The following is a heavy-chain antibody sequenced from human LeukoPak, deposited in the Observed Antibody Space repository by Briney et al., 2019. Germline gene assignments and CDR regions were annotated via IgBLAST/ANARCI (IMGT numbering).Heavy chain of an antibody. D-gene: IGHD4-17*01. CDR2: ISGQNTDI. J-gene: IGHJ5*02. CDR1: GFTFNSYN. CDR3: ARTTVTTGRTNWFDP. Sequence: GGSLRLSCAASGFTFNSYNMNWVRQAPGRGLEWVSSISGQNTDIFYADSVKGRFTVSRDNAKNSLYLQMNSLRAEDTAVYYCARTTVTTGRTNWFDPWGQGTLVTVSS. V-gene: IGHV3-21*01.